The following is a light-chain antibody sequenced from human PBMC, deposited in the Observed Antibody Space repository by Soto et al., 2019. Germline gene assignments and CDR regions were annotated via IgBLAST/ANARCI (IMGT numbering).Light chain of an antibody. Sequence: QSVLAQPPSASGSPGQSVTISCTGTKNDIGVYYFVSWYQHHPGKDPRLIIYEVVQRPSGVPDRFSGYKSGNTASLAVSGLQAADEADYFCKSYAGSNTYVFGSGTKVTV. CDR2: EVV. CDR1: KNDIGVYYF. J-gene: IGLJ1*01. V-gene: IGLV2-8*01. CDR3: KSYAGSNTYV.